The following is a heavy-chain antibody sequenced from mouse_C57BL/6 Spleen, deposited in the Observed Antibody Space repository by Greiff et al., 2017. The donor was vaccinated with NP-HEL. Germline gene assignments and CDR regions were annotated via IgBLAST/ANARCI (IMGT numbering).Heavy chain of an antibody. Sequence: QVQLQQSGAELVKPGASVKLSCKASGYTFTSYWMHWVKQRPGQGLEWIGMIHPSSGSTNYNEKFKSKATLTVDKSSSTAYMQLSSLTSEDSAVYYCARDYCSLLDYWGQGTTLTVSS. V-gene: IGHV1-64*01. D-gene: IGHD1-1*01. J-gene: IGHJ2*01. CDR1: GYTFTSYW. CDR2: IHPSSGST. CDR3: ARDYCSLLDY.